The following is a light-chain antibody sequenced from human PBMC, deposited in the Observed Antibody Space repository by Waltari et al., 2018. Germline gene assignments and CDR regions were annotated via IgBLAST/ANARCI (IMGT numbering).Light chain of an antibody. Sequence: DIVMTQSPDSLAVSLGERATINCNSSQSVLYSSNNQNYLAWYQQKPGQPPKLLIYWASTRESGVPDRFSGSGSGTDFTLTISSLQAEDLAVYYCQQYYSTPLTFGGGTKVEIK. CDR1: QSVLYSSNNQNY. V-gene: IGKV4-1*01. CDR3: QQYYSTPLT. CDR2: WAS. J-gene: IGKJ4*01.